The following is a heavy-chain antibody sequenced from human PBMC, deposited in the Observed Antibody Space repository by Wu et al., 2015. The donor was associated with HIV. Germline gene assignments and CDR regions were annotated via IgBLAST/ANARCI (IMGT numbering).Heavy chain of an antibody. CDR1: GFSFIDYY. J-gene: IGHJ4*02. Sequence: VQLLQSGADMKKPGTTVKVSCRISGFSFIDYYISWVQQAPGKGPEWMGFVDPENGQTMFAEKFEDRVTLTADISTSTTYMVLSSLRSEDTAVYYCARLEWSVSPQGGYWGQGTLVIVSS. D-gene: IGHD3-3*01. CDR3: ARLEWSVSPQGGY. V-gene: IGHV1-69-2*01. CDR2: VDPENGQT.